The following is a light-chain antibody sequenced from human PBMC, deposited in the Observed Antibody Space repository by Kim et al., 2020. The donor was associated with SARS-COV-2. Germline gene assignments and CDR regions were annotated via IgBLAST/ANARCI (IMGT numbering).Light chain of an antibody. V-gene: IGKV1-17*01. CDR3: LQHRTYPIT. Sequence: AYGGDRVTITCRASQDIGNDLGWYQQSPGRAPKRLIYGASTLQSGVPSRFSGSGSETEFTLTINSLQPEDFATYFCLQHRTYPITFGQGTRLEIK. CDR2: GAS. CDR1: QDIGND. J-gene: IGKJ5*01.